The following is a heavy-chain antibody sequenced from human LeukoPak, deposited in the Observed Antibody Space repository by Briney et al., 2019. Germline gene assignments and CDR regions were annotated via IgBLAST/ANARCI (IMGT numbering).Heavy chain of an antibody. D-gene: IGHD5-18*01. CDR3: ASARIQLWTVDY. CDR1: GYTFTGYY. V-gene: IGHV1-2*02. J-gene: IGHJ4*02. Sequence: GASVKVSCKASGYTFTGYYMHWVRQAPGQGLEWMGWINPNSGGTNYAQKFQGRVTMTRDTSTSTVYMELSSLRSEDTAVYYCASARIQLWTVDYWGQGTLVTVSS. CDR2: INPNSGGT.